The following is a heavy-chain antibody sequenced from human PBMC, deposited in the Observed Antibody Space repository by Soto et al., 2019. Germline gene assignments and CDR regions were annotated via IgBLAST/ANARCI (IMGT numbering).Heavy chain of an antibody. CDR2: ISWNSGNL. V-gene: IGHV3-9*01. J-gene: IGHJ4*02. D-gene: IGHD4-17*01. Sequence: EVQLVESGGGLVQPGRSLRLSCAASGFTFDDYAMHWVRQGPGKGLEWVSSISWNSGNLGYADSVKGRFTISRDNAKNSLYLQMNSLRGEDTDLYYFAKGASTTVFAFNDYWGQGTLVTVSS. CDR3: AKGASTTVFAFNDY. CDR1: GFTFDDYA.